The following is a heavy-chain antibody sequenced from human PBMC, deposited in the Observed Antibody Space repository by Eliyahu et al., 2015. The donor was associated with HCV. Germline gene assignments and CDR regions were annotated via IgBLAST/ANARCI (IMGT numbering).Heavy chain of an antibody. V-gene: IGHV2-5*01. CDR1: GFSLSTSGVG. J-gene: IGHJ3*02. CDR2: IYWNDDK. CDR3: AHALSSGGTGDAFDI. Sequence: QITLKESGPTLVKPTQTLTLTCTFSGFSLSTSGVGVGWIRQPPGKALEWLALIYWNDDKRYSPSLKSRLTITKDTSKNQVVLTMTNMDPVDTATYYCAHALSSGGTGDAFDIWGQGTMVTVSS. D-gene: IGHD6-19*01.